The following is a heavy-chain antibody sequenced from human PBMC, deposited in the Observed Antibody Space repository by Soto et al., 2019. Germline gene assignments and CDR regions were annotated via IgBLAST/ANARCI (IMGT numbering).Heavy chain of an antibody. D-gene: IGHD3-9*01. CDR3: AKGPEYDILTGCDY. J-gene: IGHJ4*02. V-gene: IGHV3-23*01. CDR2: ISGGGGST. Sequence: EVQLLESGGGFVQPGASLRLSCAASGFTFSLSAMSWVRQAPGRGLEWVSSISGGGGSTEYADSVKGRFTISRENSKDTVHLQMNSLRAEDTAVYYCAKGPEYDILTGCDYWGQGALVTVSS. CDR1: GFTFSLSA.